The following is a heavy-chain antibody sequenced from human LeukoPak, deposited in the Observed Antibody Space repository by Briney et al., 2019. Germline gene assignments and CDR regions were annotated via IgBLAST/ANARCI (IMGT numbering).Heavy chain of an antibody. V-gene: IGHV4-4*07. CDR3: AREHKDYDGDGYYYGY. CDR1: GGSVRSYY. J-gene: IGHJ4*02. Sequence: PSETLSLTCTVPGGSVRSYYWSWIRQPAGKGLEWIGRIYAGGHTDHNPSLRSRVTMSVDSSKNLFSLRLSSVTAADTAVYYCAREHKDYDGDGYYYGYWGQGTLVTVSS. CDR2: IYAGGHT. D-gene: IGHD3-22*01.